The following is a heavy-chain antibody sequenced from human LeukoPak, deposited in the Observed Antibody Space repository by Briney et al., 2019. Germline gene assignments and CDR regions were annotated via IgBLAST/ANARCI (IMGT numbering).Heavy chain of an antibody. D-gene: IGHD5-12*01. J-gene: IGHJ4*02. Sequence: GGSLRLSCAASGFTFSDHYMDWVRQAPGKGLEWVGFIRSKAYGGTTEYAASVKGRFTISRDDSKSIAYLQMNSLKTEDTAVYYCTRALTYSGYDEFDYWGQGTLVTVSS. CDR3: TRALTYSGYDEFDY. V-gene: IGHV3-49*04. CDR1: GFTFSDHY. CDR2: IRSKAYGGTT.